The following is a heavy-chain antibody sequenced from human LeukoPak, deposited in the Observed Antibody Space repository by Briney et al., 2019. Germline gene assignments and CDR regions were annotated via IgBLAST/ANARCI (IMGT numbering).Heavy chain of an antibody. CDR2: IYPSDSDT. CDR3: ARHDNWFDP. CDR1: GYSFTSYW. V-gene: IGHV5-51*01. Sequence: GESLRISCKGSGYSFTSYWIGWVRQMPGKGLEWMGIIYPSDSDTRYSPSFEGQVTMSADKSITTAYLQWSSLKASDTAMYYCARHDNWFDPWGQGTLVTVSS. J-gene: IGHJ5*02.